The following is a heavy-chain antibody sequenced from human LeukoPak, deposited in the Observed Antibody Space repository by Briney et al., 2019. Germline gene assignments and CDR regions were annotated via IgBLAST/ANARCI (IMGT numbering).Heavy chain of an antibody. D-gene: IGHD2-15*01. V-gene: IGHV4-38-2*02. CDR2: IYHSGST. CDR1: GYSISSGYY. Sequence: PSETLSLTCTVSGYSISSGYYWGRIRQPPGKGLEWIGSIYHSGSTYYNPSLKSRVTISVDTSKNQFSLKLSSVTAADTAVYYCARGHSQGRAFDIWGQGTMVTVSS. J-gene: IGHJ3*02. CDR3: ARGHSQGRAFDI.